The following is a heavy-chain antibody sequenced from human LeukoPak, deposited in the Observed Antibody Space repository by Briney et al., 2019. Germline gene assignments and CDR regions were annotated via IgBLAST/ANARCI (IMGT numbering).Heavy chain of an antibody. CDR1: GYSFTSNW. D-gene: IGHD1-26*01. CDR3: ASHTRDGSSWDAFHI. J-gene: IGHJ3*02. Sequence: PGESLKISCKGSGYSFTSNWIGWVRQMPGKGLEWMGIIYPGDSDTRYSPSFQGQVTISADKSISTAYLRWSSLKASDTAMYYCASHTRDGSSWDAFHIWGQGTMVTVSS. V-gene: IGHV5-51*03. CDR2: IYPGDSDT.